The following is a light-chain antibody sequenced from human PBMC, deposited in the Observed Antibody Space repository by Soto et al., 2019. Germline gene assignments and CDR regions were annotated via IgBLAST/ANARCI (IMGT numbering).Light chain of an antibody. CDR1: QSVSSSY. CDR3: QHYGTSPTWT. CDR2: GAS. Sequence: EIVLTQSPGTLSLSPGERATLSCRASQSVSSSYLAWHQQKPGQAPRLLIYGASSRATGIPDRFSGSGSGTDFTLTISRLEPEDFAVYYCQHYGTSPTWTFGQGTKVEI. J-gene: IGKJ1*01. V-gene: IGKV3-20*01.